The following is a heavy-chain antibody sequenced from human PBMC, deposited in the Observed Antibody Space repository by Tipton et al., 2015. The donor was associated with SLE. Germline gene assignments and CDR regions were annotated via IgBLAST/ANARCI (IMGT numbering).Heavy chain of an antibody. D-gene: IGHD3-10*01. CDR1: GYNFGNHW. CDR2: IYPDDSEA. V-gene: IGHV5-51*03. CDR3: ARRGDYPALRHSGYYIDV. J-gene: IGHJ6*03. Sequence: QLVQSGAEVKKPGESLKISCRATGYNFGNHWIAWVRQRPGKGLEWMGIIYPDDSEARYNPPFQGHVTISGDTSINTAYLHWSSLEASDTATYYCARRGDYPALRHSGYYIDVWGSGTTVTVSS.